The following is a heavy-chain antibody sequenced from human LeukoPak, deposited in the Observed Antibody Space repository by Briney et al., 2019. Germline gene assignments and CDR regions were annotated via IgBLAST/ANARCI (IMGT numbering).Heavy chain of an antibody. CDR2: INTDGSTT. CDR1: GFTFSTYW. J-gene: IGHJ4*02. D-gene: IGHD2-2*01. Sequence: PGGSLRLSCAASGFTFSTYWIHWVRLAPGKGLVWVSRINTDGSTTSYADSVKGRFTISRDNAKSTLYLQMNSLRADDTAVYYCVRDMHGPHDYWGQGTLVTVSA. CDR3: VRDMHGPHDY. V-gene: IGHV3-74*01.